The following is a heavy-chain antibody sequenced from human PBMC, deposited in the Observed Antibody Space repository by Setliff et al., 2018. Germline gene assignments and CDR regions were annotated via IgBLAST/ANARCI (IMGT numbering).Heavy chain of an antibody. Sequence: ASVKVSCKASGYTFSANAIHWVRQAPGQRLEWTGWINAANGDTKYSQKFQGRVTITRDTSASTVYMELSSVRSEDTAVYYCARSPYSRRAFDIWGQGTMVTVSS. V-gene: IGHV1-3*01. CDR2: INAANGDT. CDR1: GYTFSANA. J-gene: IGHJ3*02. D-gene: IGHD5-12*01. CDR3: ARSPYSRRAFDI.